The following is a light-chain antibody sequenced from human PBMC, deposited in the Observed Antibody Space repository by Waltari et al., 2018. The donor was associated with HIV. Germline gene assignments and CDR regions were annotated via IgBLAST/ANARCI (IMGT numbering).Light chain of an antibody. J-gene: IGLJ3*02. CDR2: QDN. CDR1: ELGNKY. V-gene: IGLV3-1*01. Sequence: SYELTQPPSLSVSPGQTVNITCSGDELGNKYTSWFQQRPGQSPGVVIYQDNRRPSGIPERFPGSISWNTASLTRSGTQALDEADYYCQTWDNSTVVFGGGTKLTVL. CDR3: QTWDNSTVV.